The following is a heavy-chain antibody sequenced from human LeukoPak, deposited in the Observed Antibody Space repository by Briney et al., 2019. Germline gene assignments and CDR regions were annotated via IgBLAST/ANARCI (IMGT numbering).Heavy chain of an antibody. V-gene: IGHV1-2*02. Sequence: ASVKVSCTASGYTFTGYYMHWVRQAPGQGREWMGWINPNSGATNYEQKFQGRVTMTWDTSISTAYMELSRLTSDDTAVYYCARGYCSGGSCYHFESWGQGTLVTVSS. CDR3: ARGYCSGGSCYHFES. CDR2: INPNSGAT. CDR1: GYTFTGYY. D-gene: IGHD2-15*01. J-gene: IGHJ4*02.